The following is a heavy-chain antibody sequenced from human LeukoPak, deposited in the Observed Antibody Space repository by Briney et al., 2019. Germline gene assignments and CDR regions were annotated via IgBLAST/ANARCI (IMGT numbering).Heavy chain of an antibody. J-gene: IGHJ4*02. V-gene: IGHV4-4*07. CDR1: GGSLSTYY. CDR2: ISTTGTT. Sequence: SSETLSLTCTVSGGSLSTYYWSWIRQPAGKGLEWIGRISTTGTTNYNPSLKSRVTMSVDMSKNQFSLNLNSVTAADTAVYFSARAPSDIYFDYWGQGALVTVSS. CDR3: ARAPSDIYFDY.